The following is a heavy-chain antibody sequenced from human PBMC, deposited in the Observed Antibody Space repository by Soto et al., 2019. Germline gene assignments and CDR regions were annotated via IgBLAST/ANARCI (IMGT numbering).Heavy chain of an antibody. CDR2: ISYDGSNK. CDR1: GFTFSSYA. V-gene: IGHV3-30-3*01. J-gene: IGHJ5*02. CDR3: ARDIPNSNFNWFDP. Sequence: GGSLRLSCAASGFTFSSYAMHWVRQAPGKGLEWVAVISYDGSNKYYADSVKGRFTISRDNPKNTLYLQMNSLRAEDTAVYYCARDIPNSNFNWFDPCGQGTLVTVSS. D-gene: IGHD4-4*01.